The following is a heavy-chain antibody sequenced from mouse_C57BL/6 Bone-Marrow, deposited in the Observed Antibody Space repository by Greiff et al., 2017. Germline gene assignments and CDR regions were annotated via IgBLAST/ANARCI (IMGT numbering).Heavy chain of an antibody. J-gene: IGHJ3*01. V-gene: IGHV14-4*01. Sequence: VHVKQSGAELVRPGASVKLSCTASGFNIKDDYMHWVKQRPEQGLEWIGWIDPENGDTEYASKFQGKATITADTSSNTAYLQLSSLTSEDTAVYYCTTDTTVVAPAYWGQGTLVTVSA. CDR2: IDPENGDT. CDR1: GFNIKDDY. CDR3: TTDTTVVAPAY. D-gene: IGHD1-1*01.